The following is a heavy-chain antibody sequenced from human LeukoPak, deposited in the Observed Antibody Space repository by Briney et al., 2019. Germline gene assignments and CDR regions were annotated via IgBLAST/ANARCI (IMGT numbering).Heavy chain of an antibody. J-gene: IGHJ4*02. CDR3: ASHLLSLWFPDY. CDR2: ISGSDGST. V-gene: IGHV3-23*01. D-gene: IGHD2-2*01. CDR1: GFTFSSYA. Sequence: GGSLRLSCAASGFTFSSYAMTWVRQAPGKGLEWVSGISGSDGSTYYADSVKGRFTISRDNSKNTLYLQMNSLRAEDTAVYYCASHLLSLWFPDYWGQGTLITVSS.